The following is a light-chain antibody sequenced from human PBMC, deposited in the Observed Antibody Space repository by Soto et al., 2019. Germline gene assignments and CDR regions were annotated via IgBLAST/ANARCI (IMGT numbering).Light chain of an antibody. Sequence: DIPMTQSPSSLSASIGDRVTITCRASQGISSRLGWYQQEPGKAPKLLIYAASSLQSGVPLRFSGSGSGTDFTLTISSLQPGDFATYSCQQTDSFPLTFGGGTKVEIK. CDR1: QGISSR. V-gene: IGKV1D-12*01. CDR2: AAS. J-gene: IGKJ4*01. CDR3: QQTDSFPLT.